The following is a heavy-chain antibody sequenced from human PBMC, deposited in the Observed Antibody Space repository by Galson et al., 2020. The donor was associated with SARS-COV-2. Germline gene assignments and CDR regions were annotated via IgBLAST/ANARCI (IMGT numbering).Heavy chain of an antibody. CDR1: EFAFINYA. V-gene: IGHV3-23*01. Sequence: GGSLRLSGEASEFAFINYARSWVGQAPGRGRDWFSAIRGGGLDTYYIDPVKGRFTTPRDNSKSTLSLQMSSLRAEDTAIYYCVKGGTYDFWRGCPYYYYYYMDVWGKGTTVTVSS. CDR2: IRGGGLDT. D-gene: IGHD3-3*01. J-gene: IGHJ6*03. CDR3: VKGGTYDFWRGCPYYYYYYMDV.